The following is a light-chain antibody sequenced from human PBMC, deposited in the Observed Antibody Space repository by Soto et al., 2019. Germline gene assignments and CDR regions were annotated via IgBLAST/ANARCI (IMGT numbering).Light chain of an antibody. Sequence: DIQMTQPPSSLSASVGDRVTITCRASQSISSYLYWYQQKPGKGPKLLIYAESSLQSGLPSTFSGSGSGTDFTLTISSLQPEDFATYYCQQSYSTPCTFGQGTKLEIK. CDR1: QSISSY. CDR2: AES. J-gene: IGKJ2*02. V-gene: IGKV1-39*01. CDR3: QQSYSTPCT.